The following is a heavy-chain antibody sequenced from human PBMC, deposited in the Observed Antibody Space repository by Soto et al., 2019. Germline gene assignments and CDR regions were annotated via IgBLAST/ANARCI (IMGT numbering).Heavy chain of an antibody. J-gene: IGHJ5*02. CDR2: IYYIGTT. D-gene: IGHD3-10*01. CDR1: GDSMGSGDYY. V-gene: IGHV4-30-4*01. Sequence: QVQLQESGPGLVQPSQTLSLTCTVSGDSMGSGDYYWTWIRQPPGKGLEWIGDIYYIGTTFYNPSLESRVNISIDTSKNHFSLRMTSVTAADTAVYYCSRGSTYYGFLTWGQGTLVTVSS. CDR3: SRGSTYYGFLT.